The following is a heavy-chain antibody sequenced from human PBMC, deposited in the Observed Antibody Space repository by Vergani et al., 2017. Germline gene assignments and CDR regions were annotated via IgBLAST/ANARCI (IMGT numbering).Heavy chain of an antibody. J-gene: IGHJ4*02. D-gene: IGHD2-2*02. Sequence: EVQLVESGGGLVKPGGSLRLSCAASGFTFSSYSMNWVRQAPGKGLEWVSYISSSSSTIYYADSVKGRFTISRDNAKNSLYLQMNSLRAEDTAVYYCARRRYCSSTSCYTAIPHLDYWGQGTLVTVSS. CDR1: GFTFSSYS. CDR2: ISSSSSTI. CDR3: ARRRYCSSTSCYTAIPHLDY. V-gene: IGHV3-48*01.